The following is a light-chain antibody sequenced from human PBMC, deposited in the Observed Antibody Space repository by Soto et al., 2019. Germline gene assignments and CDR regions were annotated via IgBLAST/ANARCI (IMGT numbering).Light chain of an antibody. J-gene: IGKJ2*01. V-gene: IGKV3-20*01. Sequence: EIVLTQSPGTLSLSPGERATLSCRASQSVSSSYLAWYQQKPGQAPRLLIYGASSRATGIPDRFSGSGSGTDFTLTISRREHEDFAVYFCQQYGNSPPNTFGQGTKVEIK. CDR1: QSVSSSY. CDR2: GAS. CDR3: QQYGNSPPNT.